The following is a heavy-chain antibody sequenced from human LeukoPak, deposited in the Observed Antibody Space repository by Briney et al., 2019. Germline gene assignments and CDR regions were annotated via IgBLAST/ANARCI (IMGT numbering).Heavy chain of an antibody. CDR1: DGSISSYY. CDR2: IYYSGST. D-gene: IGHD6-25*01. CDR3: ARSGAANYFDY. V-gene: IGHV4-59*01. J-gene: IGHJ4*02. Sequence: SETLSLTCTVSDGSISSYYWSWIRQPPGKGLEWIGYIYYSGSTNYNPSLKSRVTISLDTSKNQFSLKLSSVTAADTAVYSCARSGAANYFDYWGQGTLVTVSS.